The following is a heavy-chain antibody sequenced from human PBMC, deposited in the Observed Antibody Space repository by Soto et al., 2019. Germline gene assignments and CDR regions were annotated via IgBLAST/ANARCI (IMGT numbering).Heavy chain of an antibody. V-gene: IGHV3-23*01. D-gene: IGHD3-10*01. CDR1: GFTFSSYA. CDR2: ISGSGGST. Sequence: GGSLRLSCAASGFTFSSYAMSWVRQAPGKGLEWVSAISGSGGSTYYADSVKGRFTISRDNSKNTLYLQMNSLRAEDTAVYYCAKDGPESHDYYGSGSYYYFGMDVWGQGTTVTVSS. CDR3: AKDGPESHDYYGSGSYYYFGMDV. J-gene: IGHJ6*02.